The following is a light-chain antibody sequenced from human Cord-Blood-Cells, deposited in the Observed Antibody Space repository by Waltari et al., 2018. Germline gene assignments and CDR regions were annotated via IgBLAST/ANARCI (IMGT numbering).Light chain of an antibody. V-gene: IGKV1-5*03. CDR3: QKYNSYSYT. J-gene: IGKJ2*01. CDR1: QSISSW. Sequence: DIHITQAPSTLSASVGDRVTITCRASQSISSWFAWYQQKPGKAPKLLIYKASSVESGVPSRFSGSGSETEFTLTIRSLQTDDFATYYCQKYNSYSYTFGQGTKLEIK. CDR2: KAS.